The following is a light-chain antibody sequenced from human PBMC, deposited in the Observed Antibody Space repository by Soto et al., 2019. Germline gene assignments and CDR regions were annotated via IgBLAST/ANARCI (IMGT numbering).Light chain of an antibody. CDR2: GAS. CDR1: QSVVTF. J-gene: IGKJ2*01. CDR3: HQYATPPRP. Sequence: EVVLTQSPAALSLSPGEVATLSCRASQSVVTFLAWYQQRPGQAPRLLIFGASMRPTGFPDRFSASGSWSDFNLTVTRLQPEDFEMYYCHQYATPPRPVGQGTKLEI. V-gene: IGKV3-20*01.